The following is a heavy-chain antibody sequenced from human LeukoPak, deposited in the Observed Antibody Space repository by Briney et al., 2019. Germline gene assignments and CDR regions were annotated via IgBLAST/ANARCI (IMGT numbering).Heavy chain of an antibody. CDR2: IKQDGSEK. D-gene: IGHD3-10*01. J-gene: IGHJ4*02. V-gene: IGHV3-7*01. CDR3: AKTYYYSSGNF. CDR1: GFTFRSYW. Sequence: GGSLRLSCAASGFTFRSYWMSWVRQAPEKGLEWVANIKQDGSEKYYVDSVKGRFTISRDNAKNSLYLQMNSLRAEDTAIYYCAKTYYYSSGNFWGQGTLVTVSS.